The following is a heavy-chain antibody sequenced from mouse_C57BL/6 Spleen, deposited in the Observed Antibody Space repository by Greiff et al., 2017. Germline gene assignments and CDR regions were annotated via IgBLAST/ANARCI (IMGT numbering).Heavy chain of an antibody. V-gene: IGHV1-4*01. CDR1: GYTFTSYT. D-gene: IGHD1-1*01. J-gene: IGHJ1*03. CDR3: AREAGSSPDWYFDV. CDR2: INPSSGYT. Sequence: VKLMESGAELARPGASVKMSCKASGYTFTSYTMHWVKPRPGQGLEWIGYINPSSGYTKYNQKFKDKATLTADKSSSTAYMQLSSLTSEDSAVYYCAREAGSSPDWYFDVWGTGTTVTVSS.